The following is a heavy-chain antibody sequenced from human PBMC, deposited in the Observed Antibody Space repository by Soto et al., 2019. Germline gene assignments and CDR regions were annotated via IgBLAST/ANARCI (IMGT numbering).Heavy chain of an antibody. CDR1: GFSVSSNY. CDR3: TREDYYGSKMHGMDV. Sequence: PGGSLRLSCAASGFSVSSNYMSWVRQAPGKGLEWVSVFYTDGSRYYADSVKGRCTMSRDTSKNTLNLQMNSLRAEDTAVYYCTREDYYGSKMHGMDVWGKGTTVTVSS. V-gene: IGHV3-53*01. CDR2: FYTDGSR. D-gene: IGHD3-22*01. J-gene: IGHJ6*04.